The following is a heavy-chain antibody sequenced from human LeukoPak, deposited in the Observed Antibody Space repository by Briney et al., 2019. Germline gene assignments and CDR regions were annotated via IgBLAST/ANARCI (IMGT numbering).Heavy chain of an antibody. CDR1: GGSISSYY. CDR3: ARLYEDAFDI. CDR2: IYYSGST. Sequence: PSETLSLTCTVSGGSISSYYWSWIRQPPGKGLEWIGYIYYSGSTNHNPSLKSRVTISVDTSKNQFSLKLSSVTAADTAVYYCARLYEDAFDIWGQGTMVTVSS. J-gene: IGHJ3*02. D-gene: IGHD2-8*01. V-gene: IGHV4-59*08.